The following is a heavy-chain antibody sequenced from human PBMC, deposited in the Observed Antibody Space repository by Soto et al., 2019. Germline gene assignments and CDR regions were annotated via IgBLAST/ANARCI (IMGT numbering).Heavy chain of an antibody. Sequence: QVQLVQSGAEVKKPGSSVKVSCKASGGTFSSYTISWVRQAPGQGLEWMGRIIPILGIANYAQKFQGRVTITADKSTSTAYMELSSLRSEETAVYYCAREGQLVPQFDYWGQGTPVTVSS. CDR2: IIPILGIA. CDR1: GGTFSSYT. D-gene: IGHD6-6*01. V-gene: IGHV1-69*08. J-gene: IGHJ4*02. CDR3: AREGQLVPQFDY.